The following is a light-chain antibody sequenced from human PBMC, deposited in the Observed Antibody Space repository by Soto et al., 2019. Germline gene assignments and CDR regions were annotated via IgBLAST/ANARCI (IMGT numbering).Light chain of an antibody. Sequence: DIQMTQSPSTLSASVGDRVTITCRASQSISSWLAWYQQKPGKAPKLLIYDASSLESGVPSRFSGSGSGTEFTLTISSLQPDECATYYCQQYNSYSWTFGQGTKVEIK. CDR3: QQYNSYSWT. V-gene: IGKV1-5*01. CDR2: DAS. J-gene: IGKJ1*01. CDR1: QSISSW.